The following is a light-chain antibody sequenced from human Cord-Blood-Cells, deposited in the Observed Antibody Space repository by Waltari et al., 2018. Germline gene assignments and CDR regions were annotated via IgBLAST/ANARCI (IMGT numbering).Light chain of an antibody. CDR2: DVS. Sequence: PASVSGSPGQSITISCTGTSSDVGGYNYVSWYQQHPGKAPKLMIYDVSKRPSGVSNRFSGSKSGNTASLTISGLQAEDEADYYCSSYTSSSNVVFGGGTKLTVL. V-gene: IGLV2-14*01. CDR1: SSDVGGYNY. CDR3: SSYTSSSNVV. J-gene: IGLJ2*01.